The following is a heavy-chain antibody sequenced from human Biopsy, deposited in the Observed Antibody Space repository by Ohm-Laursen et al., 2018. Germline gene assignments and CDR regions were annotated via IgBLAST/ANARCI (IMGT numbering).Heavy chain of an antibody. CDR1: GGSFTGHY. D-gene: IGHD5-12*01. V-gene: IGHV4-59*08. CDR2: IHYTGHI. Sequence: SDTLSLTCTVSGGSFTGHYWNWIRQTPGQGLEWIGYIHYTGHIRINPSLNSRATISVDTSKDQFSLKLSSLTAADTAIYYCARNRVDVVKVTTIGWNFDLWGRGTRVTVSS. CDR3: ARNRVDVVKVTTIGWNFDL. J-gene: IGHJ2*01.